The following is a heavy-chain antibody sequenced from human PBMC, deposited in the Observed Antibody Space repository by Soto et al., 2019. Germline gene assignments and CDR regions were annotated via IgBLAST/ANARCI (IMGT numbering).Heavy chain of an antibody. CDR2: INGDGSTA. CDR3: ARPRYDGSGTPFDH. Sequence: EVQLVESGGGLVQPGGSLRLSCAASGFTFSSYWMHWVRQAPGKGLVWVSGINGDGSTATYADSVKGRFIISRDNAKNMLYLQMNSLTAEDTAVYYCARPRYDGSGTPFDHGGQGTLVTVSS. CDR1: GFTFSSYW. V-gene: IGHV3-74*01. D-gene: IGHD3-22*01. J-gene: IGHJ4*02.